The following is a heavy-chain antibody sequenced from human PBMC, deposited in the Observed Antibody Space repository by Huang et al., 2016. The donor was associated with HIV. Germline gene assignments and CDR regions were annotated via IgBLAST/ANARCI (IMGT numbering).Heavy chain of an antibody. J-gene: IGHJ4*02. D-gene: IGHD4-17*01. Sequence: QVHLEESGGGVVQPGRPLRLSCTASGFMFSTFGIDWVRQVPGKGLEWVAGISKDGSRKYYVDSVKGRFTISRDNSKNIVYLQMNSLRPEDTAVYYCAKPSGDYEFFDFWGQGTVVTVSS. CDR1: GFMFSTFG. CDR2: ISKDGSRK. V-gene: IGHV3-30*18. CDR3: AKPSGDYEFFDF.